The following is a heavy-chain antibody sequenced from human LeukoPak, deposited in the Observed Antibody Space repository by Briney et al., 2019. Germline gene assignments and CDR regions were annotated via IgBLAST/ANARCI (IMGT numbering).Heavy chain of an antibody. J-gene: IGHJ6*03. CDR1: GYTFTSYG. Sequence: ASVKVSCKASGYTFTSYGISWVRQAPGQGLEWMGWINPNSGGTNYAQKFQGRVTMTRDTSISTAYMELSRLRSDDTAVYYCAREPRCQADLGCYYYMDVWGKGTTVTVSS. D-gene: IGHD7-27*01. CDR2: INPNSGGT. V-gene: IGHV1-2*02. CDR3: AREPRCQADLGCYYYMDV.